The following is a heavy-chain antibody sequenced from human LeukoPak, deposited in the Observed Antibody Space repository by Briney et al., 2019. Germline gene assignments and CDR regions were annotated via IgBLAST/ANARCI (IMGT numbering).Heavy chain of an antibody. CDR3: AREIIAVSGTTDAFDV. CDR1: GFTFSSYS. J-gene: IGHJ3*01. CDR2: ISSSSTTI. Sequence: AGGSLRLSCAASGFTFSSYSMMWVRQAPGKGLEWVSYISSSSTTIHYADSVKGRFTISRDNAKNTLYLEMTSLKAEDTAIYYCAREIIAVSGTTDAFDVWGHGTMVTVSS. V-gene: IGHV3-48*04. D-gene: IGHD1-1*01.